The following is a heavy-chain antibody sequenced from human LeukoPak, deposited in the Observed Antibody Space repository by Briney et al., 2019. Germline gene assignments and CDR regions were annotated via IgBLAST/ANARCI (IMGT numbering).Heavy chain of an antibody. CDR3: ARGVAGFDI. Sequence: GGSLRLSCAASGFTFSDHYMDWVRQAPGKGLEWVANIKEDGSESYYVDSVKGRFTISRDNAKNSLYLQMNSLRAEDTAVYYCARGVAGFDIWGQGTMVTVSS. V-gene: IGHV3-7*03. CDR2: IKEDGSES. CDR1: GFTFSDHY. D-gene: IGHD6-19*01. J-gene: IGHJ3*02.